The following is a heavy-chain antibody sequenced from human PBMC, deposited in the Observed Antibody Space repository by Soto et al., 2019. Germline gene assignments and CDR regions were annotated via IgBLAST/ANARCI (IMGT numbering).Heavy chain of an antibody. D-gene: IGHD3-22*01. Sequence: GGSLRLSCAASGFTFISYDMTWVRQAPGKGLEWVSAISGSGGSTYYADSVKGRFTISRDNSKNTLYLQMNSLRAEDTAVYYCAKPLYYYDSSGYWPRAFDIWGQGTMVTVS. CDR3: AKPLYYYDSSGYWPRAFDI. V-gene: IGHV3-23*01. CDR2: ISGSGGST. J-gene: IGHJ3*02. CDR1: GFTFISYD.